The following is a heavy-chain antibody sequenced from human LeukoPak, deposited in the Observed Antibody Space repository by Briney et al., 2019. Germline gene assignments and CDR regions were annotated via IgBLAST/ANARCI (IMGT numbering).Heavy chain of an antibody. CDR3: ARDPANYGSGSYYPDY. D-gene: IGHD3-10*01. V-gene: IGHV3-20*04. CDR2: INWNGGST. J-gene: IGHJ4*02. Sequence: GGSLRLSCAASGFTFDDYGMSWVRQAPGKGLEWVSGINWNGGSTGYADSAKGRFTISRDNAKNSLYLQMNSLRAEDTALYYCARDPANYGSGSYYPDYWGQGTLVTVSS. CDR1: GFTFDDYG.